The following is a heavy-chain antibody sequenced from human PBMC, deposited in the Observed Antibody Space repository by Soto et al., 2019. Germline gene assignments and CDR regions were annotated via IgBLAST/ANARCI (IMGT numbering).Heavy chain of an antibody. CDR2: INIGGDT. CDR3: VRGEMRSSSGHTWFDT. Sequence: GRSLRLSCAASGFTVRSYEMHWVRQGTGKGLEWVSRINIGGDTFYSGSVKGRFTVSREDARSSAYLQMDSLRVGDTAVYYCVRGEMRSSSGHTWFDTWGQGVLVTVSS. CDR1: GFTVRSYE. V-gene: IGHV3-13*01. J-gene: IGHJ5*02. D-gene: IGHD6-6*01.